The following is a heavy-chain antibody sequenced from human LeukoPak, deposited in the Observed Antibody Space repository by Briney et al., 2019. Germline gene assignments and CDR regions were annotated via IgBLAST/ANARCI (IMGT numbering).Heavy chain of an antibody. J-gene: IGHJ4*02. CDR1: GGSISSSSYY. CDR3: ARDPRTLNDYGGNSDY. D-gene: IGHD4-23*01. Sequence: PSETLSLTCTVSGGSISSSSYYWGWIRQPPGKGLEWIGSIYHSGSTYYNPSLKSRVTISVDTSKNQFSLRLSSVTAADTAVYYCARDPRTLNDYGGNSDYWGQGTLVTVSS. CDR2: IYHSGST. V-gene: IGHV4-39*07.